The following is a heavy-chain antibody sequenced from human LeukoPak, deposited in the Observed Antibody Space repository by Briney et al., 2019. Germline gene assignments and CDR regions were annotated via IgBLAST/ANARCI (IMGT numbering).Heavy chain of an antibody. V-gene: IGHV3-66*01. D-gene: IGHD5-18*01. CDR2: IYSGGST. CDR3: AKDSGGYSYGPIGY. J-gene: IGHJ4*02. Sequence: PGGSLRLSCAASGFTVSSNYMSWVRQAPGKGLEWVSVIYSGGSTYYADSVKGRFTISRDNSKNTLYLQMNSLRAEDTAVYYCAKDSGGYSYGPIGYWGQGTLVTVSS. CDR1: GFTVSSNY.